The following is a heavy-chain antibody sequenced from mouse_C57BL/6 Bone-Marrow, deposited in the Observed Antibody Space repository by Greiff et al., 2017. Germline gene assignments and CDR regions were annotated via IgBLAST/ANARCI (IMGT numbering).Heavy chain of an antibody. J-gene: IGHJ2*01. CDR2: ILPGSGST. D-gene: IGHD2-3*01. V-gene: IGHV1-9*01. Sequence: QVQLKQSGAELMKPGASVKLSCKATGYTFTGYWIEWVKQRPGPGLEWLGEILPGSGSTNYNEKFKGKATFTADTASNTAYMQLSSLTTEDSAIYYWARWGYDEYFDYWGQGTTLTVSS. CDR3: ARWGYDEYFDY. CDR1: GYTFTGYW.